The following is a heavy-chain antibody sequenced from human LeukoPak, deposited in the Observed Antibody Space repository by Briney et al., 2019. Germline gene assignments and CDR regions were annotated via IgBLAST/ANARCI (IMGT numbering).Heavy chain of an antibody. CDR1: GFTFSDYY. CDR3: ARPSRVSYFNY. V-gene: IGHV3-11*04. Sequence: GGSLRLSCAASGFTFSDYYMSWIRQAPGKGLEWVSYISSSGSTIYYADSVKGRFTTSRDNAKNSLYLQMNSLRAEDTAVYYCARPSRVSYFNYWGQGTLVTVSS. J-gene: IGHJ4*02. D-gene: IGHD2-8*01. CDR2: ISSSGSTI.